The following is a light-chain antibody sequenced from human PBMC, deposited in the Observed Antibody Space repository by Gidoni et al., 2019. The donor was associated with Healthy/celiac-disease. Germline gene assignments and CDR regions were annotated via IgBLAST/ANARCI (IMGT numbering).Light chain of an antibody. CDR2: AAS. V-gene: IGKV1-8*01. Sequence: AIRMTQSPSSFSASTGDRVTITCGASQGISSYLAWYQPKPGKAPKLLIYAASTLQSGVPSRFSGSGSGTDFTLPISCLQSEDFAPYYCQQYYSYPLTFGGGTQVEIK. J-gene: IGKJ4*01. CDR1: QGISSY. CDR3: QQYYSYPLT.